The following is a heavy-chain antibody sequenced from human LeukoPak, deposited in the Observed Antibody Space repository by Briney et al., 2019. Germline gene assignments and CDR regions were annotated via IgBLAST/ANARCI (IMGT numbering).Heavy chain of an antibody. D-gene: IGHD2-2*02. J-gene: IGHJ4*02. V-gene: IGHV3-23*01. Sequence: AGGSLRLSCAASGFTFSSYAMSWVRQAPGKGLEWVSAISGSGGSTYYADSVKGRFTISRDNSKNTLYLQMNSLRAEDTAVYYCAKDPAPLYCSSTSCYTILFDYWGQGTPVTVSS. CDR2: ISGSGGST. CDR1: GFTFSSYA. CDR3: AKDPAPLYCSSTSCYTILFDY.